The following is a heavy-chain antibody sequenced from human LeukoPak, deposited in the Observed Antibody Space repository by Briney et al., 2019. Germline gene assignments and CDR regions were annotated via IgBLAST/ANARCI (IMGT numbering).Heavy chain of an antibody. CDR1: GYTFTGYY. CDR2: INPNSGGT. V-gene: IGHV1-2*06. Sequence: ASVKVSCKASGYTFTGYYMHWVRQAPGQGLEWMGRINPNSGGTNYAQKFQGRVTMTRDTSISTAYMELSRLRSDDTAVYYCARGDYGDYEQTYYFDYWGQGTLVSVSS. J-gene: IGHJ4*02. CDR3: ARGDYGDYEQTYYFDY. D-gene: IGHD4-17*01.